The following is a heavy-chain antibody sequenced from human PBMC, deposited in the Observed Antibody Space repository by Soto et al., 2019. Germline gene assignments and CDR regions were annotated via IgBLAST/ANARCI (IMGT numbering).Heavy chain of an antibody. D-gene: IGHD3-16*01. CDR1: GFTFSRYW. J-gene: IGHJ4*02. Sequence: EVQLAESGGGLIQPGGSLRLSCARSGFTFSRYWIHWVRQAPGEGLVWVSRISGDGVHTDYAESVKGRFTVSRDIAKSTGYLQMNNLRAEDTAIYYCVRLGFVGEGDFWGQGILVTVSS. CDR2: ISGDGVHT. V-gene: IGHV3-74*01. CDR3: VRLGFVGEGDF.